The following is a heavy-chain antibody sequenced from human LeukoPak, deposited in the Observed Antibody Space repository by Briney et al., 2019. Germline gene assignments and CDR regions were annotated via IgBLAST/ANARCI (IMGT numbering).Heavy chain of an antibody. Sequence: GGSLRLSCAASGFTFSSYWMHWVRQAPGKGLVWVSRINSDGSSTSYADSVKGRFTISRDNAKNTLYLQMNSLRAEDTAVYYCARGTLSSSPGNYYYYMDVWGKGTTVTVSS. CDR1: GFTFSSYW. CDR2: INSDGSST. D-gene: IGHD6-6*01. CDR3: ARGTLSSSPGNYYYYMDV. J-gene: IGHJ6*03. V-gene: IGHV3-74*01.